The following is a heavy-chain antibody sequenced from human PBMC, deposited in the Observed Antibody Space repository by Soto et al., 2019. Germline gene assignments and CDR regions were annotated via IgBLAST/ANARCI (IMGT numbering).Heavy chain of an antibody. D-gene: IGHD6-13*01. Sequence: PGESLKISCKGSGYSFISHWIGWVRQMPGKGLEWMGIIYPGDSDTRYSSSFQGQVTMSVDKSITTAYLQWNSLKASDTAMYYCARSTGTSSWYEYNWFDPWGQGTLVTVSS. CDR2: IYPGDSDT. V-gene: IGHV5-51*01. CDR1: GYSFISHW. J-gene: IGHJ5*02. CDR3: ARSTGTSSWYEYNWFDP.